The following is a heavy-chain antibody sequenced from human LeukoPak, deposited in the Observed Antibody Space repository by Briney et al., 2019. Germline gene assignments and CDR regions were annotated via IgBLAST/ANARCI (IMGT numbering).Heavy chain of an antibody. CDR1: GYTLTELS. CDR3: ARALPVDSSGLVVDY. D-gene: IGHD3-22*01. V-gene: IGHV3-30*04. CDR2: ISYDGSNK. J-gene: IGHJ4*02. Sequence: SCKVSGYTLTELSMHWVRQAPGKGLEWVAVISYDGSNKYYADSVKGRFTISRDNSKNTLYLQMNSLRAEDTAVYYCARALPVDSSGLVVDYWGQGTLVTVSS.